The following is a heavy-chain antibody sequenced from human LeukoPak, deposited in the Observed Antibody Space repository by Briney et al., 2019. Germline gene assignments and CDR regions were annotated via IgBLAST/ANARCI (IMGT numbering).Heavy chain of an antibody. CDR1: GFTFSSYA. Sequence: GGSLRLSCAASGFTFSSYAMSSVRQAPGHGLEWVSAISGSGGSTYYADSVKGRFTIPRDNSKNTMYLQMNSLRAEDTAGYYCAKGGVYGYFDYWGQGTLVTVSS. J-gene: IGHJ4*02. D-gene: IGHD1-14*01. CDR2: ISGSGGST. V-gene: IGHV3-23*01. CDR3: AKGGVYGYFDY.